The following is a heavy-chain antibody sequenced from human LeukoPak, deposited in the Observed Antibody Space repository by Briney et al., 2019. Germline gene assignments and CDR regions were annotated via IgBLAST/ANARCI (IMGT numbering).Heavy chain of an antibody. J-gene: IGHJ4*02. V-gene: IGHV1-2*02. Sequence: GASVKVPCKASGYTFTCYYMHWVRQAPGQGLEWMGWINPNSGGTNYVQKFQGRVTMTRDTSISTAYMEMSRLRSDDTAVYYCARGPRDYDSSGYYHYWGQGTLVTVSS. CDR3: ARGPRDYDSSGYYHY. D-gene: IGHD3-22*01. CDR1: GYTFTCYY. CDR2: INPNSGGT.